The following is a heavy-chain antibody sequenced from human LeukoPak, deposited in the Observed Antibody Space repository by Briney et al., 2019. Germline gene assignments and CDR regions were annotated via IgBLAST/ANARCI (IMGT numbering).Heavy chain of an antibody. J-gene: IGHJ5*02. CDR3: ARGYCSGGSCYRYNWFDP. V-gene: IGHV1-2*02. CDR2: INPNSGGT. D-gene: IGHD2-15*01. CDR1: GYTFTGYY. Sequence: GASMKVSCKASGYTFTGYYLHWVRQAPGQGLEWMGWINPNSGGTNYAQKFQGRVTMTRDTSISTAYMELSRLRSDDTAVYYCARGYCSGGSCYRYNWFDPWGQGTLVTVSS.